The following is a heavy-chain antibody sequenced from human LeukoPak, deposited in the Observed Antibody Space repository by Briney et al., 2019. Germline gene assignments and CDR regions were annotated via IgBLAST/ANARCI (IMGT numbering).Heavy chain of an antibody. V-gene: IGHV3-23*01. Sequence: GGSLRLSCAASGFTFSNYAMSWVRQAPGKGLDGVSGISGSAGSTYYADSLKGRFSISRDNSKNTVYLRMNRLRAEDTAAYYCAKDLAYRSGWFLGAFDVWAQGTMVSVSS. J-gene: IGHJ3*01. CDR3: AKDLAYRSGWFLGAFDV. CDR1: GFTFSNYA. CDR2: ISGSAGST. D-gene: IGHD6-19*01.